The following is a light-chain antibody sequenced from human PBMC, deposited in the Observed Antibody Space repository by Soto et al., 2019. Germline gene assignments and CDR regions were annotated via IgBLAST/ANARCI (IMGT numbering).Light chain of an antibody. CDR1: SSDVGGYNY. CDR2: DVS. Sequence: QSALTQPASVSGSPGQSITISCTGTSSDVGGYNYVSWYQQHPGKAPKLMIYDVSNRPSGVSNRFSGSKSGNTASLTISGLQAEDEAGYYCSSYTGSSTLGVFGTGTKLTVL. V-gene: IGLV2-14*01. CDR3: SSYTGSSTLGV. J-gene: IGLJ1*01.